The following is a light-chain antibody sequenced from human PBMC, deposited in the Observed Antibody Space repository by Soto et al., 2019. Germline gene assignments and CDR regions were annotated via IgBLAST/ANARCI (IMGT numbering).Light chain of an antibody. V-gene: IGKV3-15*01. CDR2: GAS. CDR1: QSVSSN. CDR3: QQCNDWPIT. Sequence: EIVMTQSPATLSVSPGERATLSCRASQSVSSNLVWYQQKPGQAPRLLMYGASTRATGIPARFSGSGSGTEFTLTINSLQSEDFAVYYCQQCNDWPITFGGGTKVEIK. J-gene: IGKJ4*01.